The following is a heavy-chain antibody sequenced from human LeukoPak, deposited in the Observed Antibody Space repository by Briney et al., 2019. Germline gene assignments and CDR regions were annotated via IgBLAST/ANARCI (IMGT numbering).Heavy chain of an antibody. V-gene: IGHV3-30*02. CDR1: GFTFSSYG. CDR2: IRYDGSNK. CDR3: AKEEVVVPAASFDY. D-gene: IGHD2-2*01. Sequence: GGALRLSCAASGFTFSSYGMHWVRQAPGKGLEGVAFIRYDGSNKYYADSVKGRFTISRDNSKNTLYLQMNSLRAEDTAVYYCAKEEVVVPAASFDYWGQGTLVTVSS. J-gene: IGHJ4*02.